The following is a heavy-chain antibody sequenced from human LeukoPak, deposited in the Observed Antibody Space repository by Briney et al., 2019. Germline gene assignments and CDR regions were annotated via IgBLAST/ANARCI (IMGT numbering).Heavy chain of an antibody. V-gene: IGHV3-53*01. CDR3: ATHDWFDP. CDR1: GFTVNRHY. Sequence: PGGSLGLSCVVSGFTVNRHYMSWVRQAPGKGLEWVSVIYSGGSTYYADTVKGRFIISRDISKNTLYLQMNSLRAEDTAVYYCATHDWFDPWGQGTLVTVSS. CDR2: IYSGGST. J-gene: IGHJ5*02.